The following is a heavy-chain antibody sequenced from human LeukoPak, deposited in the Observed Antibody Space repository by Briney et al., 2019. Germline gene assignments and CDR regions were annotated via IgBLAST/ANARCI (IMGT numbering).Heavy chain of an antibody. V-gene: IGHV7-4-1*02. Sequence: GASVKVSCKASGYTLTTYAMNWVRQAPGQGLEWMDWINTNTGNPTYAQGFTGRVVFSLDTSVNTAYLQISSLKIEDTAVYYCATEYTSSWSPSYWGQGTLVTVAS. CDR2: INTNTGNP. CDR1: GYTLTTYA. CDR3: ATEYTSSWSPSY. D-gene: IGHD6-13*01. J-gene: IGHJ4*02.